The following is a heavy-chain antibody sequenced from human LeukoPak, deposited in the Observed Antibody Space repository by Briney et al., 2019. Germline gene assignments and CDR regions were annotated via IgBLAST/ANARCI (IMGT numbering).Heavy chain of an antibody. CDR2: ISGSGGNT. Sequence: GGSLRLSCAASGFTFSSYAMAWARQAPGKGLEWVSGISGSGGNTYYTDSVKGRFTISRDNSKNTLYLQMNSLRAEDTAVYYCATETVDSPDYWGQGTLVTVSS. CDR1: GFTFSSYA. V-gene: IGHV3-23*01. CDR3: ATETVDSPDY. J-gene: IGHJ4*02. D-gene: IGHD3-22*01.